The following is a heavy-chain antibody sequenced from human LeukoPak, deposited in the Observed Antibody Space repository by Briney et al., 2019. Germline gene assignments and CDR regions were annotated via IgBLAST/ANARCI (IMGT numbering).Heavy chain of an antibody. CDR2: IIPIFGTA. CDR3: ARDKGYCSGGRCCWFDY. CDR1: GGTFSSYA. V-gene: IGHV1-69*05. J-gene: IGHJ4*02. Sequence: GASVKVSCKASGGTFSSYAISWVRQAPGQGLEWMGGIIPIFGTANYAQKFQGRVTITTDESTSTAYMELSSLRSEDTAVYYCARDKGYCSGGRCCWFDYWGQGTLVTVSS. D-gene: IGHD2-15*01.